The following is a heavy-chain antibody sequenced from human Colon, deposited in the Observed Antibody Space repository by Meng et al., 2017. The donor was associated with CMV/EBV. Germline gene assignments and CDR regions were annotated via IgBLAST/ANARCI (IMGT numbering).Heavy chain of an antibody. J-gene: IGHJ4*02. Sequence: SGPTLVKPTQTLTLTCTFSGFSVSTSGVGVGWIRQPPGKALEWLALIYWNDDKHYSPSLKTRLTITKDTSKNQVVLTMTNMDPVDTATYYCAHRRFFLNSGGYYSDYWGQGALVTVSS. CDR3: AHRRFFLNSGGYYSDY. CDR2: IYWNDDK. CDR1: GFSVSTSGVG. D-gene: IGHD3-22*01. V-gene: IGHV2-5*01.